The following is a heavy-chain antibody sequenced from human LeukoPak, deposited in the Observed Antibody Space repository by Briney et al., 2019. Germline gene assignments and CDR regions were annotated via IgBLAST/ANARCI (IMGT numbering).Heavy chain of an antibody. CDR1: GFTFSSYW. CDR2: INSDGSST. J-gene: IGHJ4*02. Sequence: PGGSLRLSCAASGFTFSSYWMHWVRQAPGKGLVWVSRINSDGSSTSYADSVKGRFTISIDNAKNTLYLQMNSLRAEDTAVYYCARAGGSYRGFDYWGQGTLVTVSS. V-gene: IGHV3-74*01. D-gene: IGHD1-26*01. CDR3: ARAGGSYRGFDY.